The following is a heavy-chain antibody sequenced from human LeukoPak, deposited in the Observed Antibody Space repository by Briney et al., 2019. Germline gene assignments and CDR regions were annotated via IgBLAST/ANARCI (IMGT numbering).Heavy chain of an antibody. CDR3: ARRYDSGSYHLPH. CDR1: GYTFTSYD. V-gene: IGHV1-8*01. CDR2: MNPNSGDT. J-gene: IGHJ4*02. D-gene: IGHD3-10*01. Sequence: SVKVSCTASGYTFTSYDINWVRHAAGQGLEWMVGMNPNSGDTGYAQKFQGRITIARNTSISTAYMELSSLTSEDTAVYFCARRYDSGSYHLPHWGQGTLVTVSS.